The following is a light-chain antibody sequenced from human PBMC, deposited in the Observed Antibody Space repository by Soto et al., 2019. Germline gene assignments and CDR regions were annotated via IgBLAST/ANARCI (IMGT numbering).Light chain of an antibody. Sequence: QSVVTQPPSASGTPGQRVTISCSGSSSNIGTNYVYWYQHLPGTAPKLLIYRTAQRPSGVPDRFSGSKSGTSASLAISGLRSEDEADYFCAAWDDSLRVVVFGGVTKVTVL. J-gene: IGLJ2*01. CDR2: RTA. CDR3: AAWDDSLRVVV. CDR1: SSNIGTNY. V-gene: IGLV1-47*01.